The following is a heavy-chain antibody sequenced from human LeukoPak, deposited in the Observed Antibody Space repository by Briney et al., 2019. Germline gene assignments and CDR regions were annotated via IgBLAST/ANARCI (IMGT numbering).Heavy chain of an antibody. V-gene: IGHV3-48*03. CDR3: ARDLGSGWYRAFDI. J-gene: IGHJ3*02. Sequence: PGGSLRLSCAASGFTFSSYEMNWVRQAPGKGLEWVSYISSSGSTIYYADSVKGRFTISRDNAKNSLYLQMNSLRAEDTAVYYCARDLGSGWYRAFDIWGQGTMVTVS. CDR2: ISSSGSTI. CDR1: GFTFSSYE. D-gene: IGHD6-19*01.